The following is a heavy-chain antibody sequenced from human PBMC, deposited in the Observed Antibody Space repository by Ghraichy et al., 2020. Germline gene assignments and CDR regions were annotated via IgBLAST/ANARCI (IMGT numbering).Heavy chain of an antibody. D-gene: IGHD3-3*01. Sequence: ASVKVSCKASGYTFTGYYMHWVRQAPGQGLEWMGWINPNSGGTNYAQKFQGRVTMTRDTSISTAYMELSRLRSDDTAVYYCARAGPLLEWLLYDMGFGFDYWGQGTLVTVSS. CDR1: GYTFTGYY. CDR3: ARAGPLLEWLLYDMGFGFDY. J-gene: IGHJ4*02. CDR2: INPNSGGT. V-gene: IGHV1-2*02.